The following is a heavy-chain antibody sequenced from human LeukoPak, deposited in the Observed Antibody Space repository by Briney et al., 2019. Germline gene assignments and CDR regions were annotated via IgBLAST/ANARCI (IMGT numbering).Heavy chain of an antibody. D-gene: IGHD6-13*01. J-gene: IGHJ4*02. Sequence: SETLSFTCTVSGGSISSYYWSWIRQPPGKGLEWIGYIYYSGSTNYNPSLKSRVTISVDTSKNQFSLKLSSVTAADTAVYYCARGQLVQNYWGQGTLVTVSS. CDR1: GGSISSYY. CDR3: ARGQLVQNY. V-gene: IGHV4-59*01. CDR2: IYYSGST.